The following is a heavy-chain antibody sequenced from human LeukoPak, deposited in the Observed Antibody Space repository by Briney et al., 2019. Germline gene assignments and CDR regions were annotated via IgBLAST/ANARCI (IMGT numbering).Heavy chain of an antibody. D-gene: IGHD1-7*01. J-gene: IGHJ6*02. Sequence: GACLRLSCAASGFTFSNAWMSWVRQVSGKGLEWVGQIVSKIDGGTTDYAAPVKGSFTISRDDSESMLYLQINSLKIEDTAVYYCTTDEDWNYARKDVWGQGATVIVSS. CDR2: IVSKIDGGTT. CDR3: TTDEDWNYARKDV. CDR1: GFTFSNAW. V-gene: IGHV3-15*04.